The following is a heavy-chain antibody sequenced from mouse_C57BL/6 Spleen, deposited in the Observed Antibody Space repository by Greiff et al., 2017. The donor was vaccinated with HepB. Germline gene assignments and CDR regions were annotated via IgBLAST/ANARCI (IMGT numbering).Heavy chain of an antibody. CDR3: ARACDYYGSRRDY. CDR2: INPSSGYT. Sequence: QVQLQQSGAELAKPGASVKLSCKASGYTFTSYWMHWVKQRPGQGLEWIGYINPSSGYTKYNQKFKDKATLTADKSSSTAYMQLSSLTYEDSAVYDCARACDYYGSRRDYWGQGTTLTVSS. D-gene: IGHD1-1*01. J-gene: IGHJ2*01. V-gene: IGHV1-7*01. CDR1: GYTFTSYW.